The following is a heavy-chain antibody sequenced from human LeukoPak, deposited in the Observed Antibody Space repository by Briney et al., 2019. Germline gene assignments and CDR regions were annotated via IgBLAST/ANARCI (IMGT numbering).Heavy chain of an antibody. V-gene: IGHV3-23*01. J-gene: IGHJ4*02. CDR2: ITGSSDAI. CDR1: GLTFSTYV. Sequence: GGSLRLSCAASGLTFSTYVMTWVRQAPGKGLEWVSIITGSSDAIRYAGSVKGRFTISRDNSKNTLYLQMNSLRPEDTAIYYCAKGRPNGQQLAAYWGQGTLVTVSS. CDR3: AKGRPNGQQLAAY. D-gene: IGHD6-13*01.